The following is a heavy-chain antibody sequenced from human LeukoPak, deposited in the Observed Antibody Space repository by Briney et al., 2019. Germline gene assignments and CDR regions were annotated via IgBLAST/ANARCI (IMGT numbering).Heavy chain of an antibody. CDR2: ISHSGRT. J-gene: IGHJ5*02. D-gene: IGHD1-14*01. V-gene: IGHV4-34*01. CDR3: ARGRTVSRDWIDP. CDR1: GGSFSGYY. Sequence: TETLSLTCAVSGGSFSGYYWTCIRQAPGKGLEWIGEISHSGRTNYNPSLKSRVTLSADMSKNRFSLNLTSVTGADKAVYYCARGRTVSRDWIDPWGQGTLVTVSS.